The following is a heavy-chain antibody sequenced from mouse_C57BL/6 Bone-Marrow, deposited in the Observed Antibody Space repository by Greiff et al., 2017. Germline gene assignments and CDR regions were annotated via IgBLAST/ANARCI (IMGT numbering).Heavy chain of an antibody. CDR1: GYTFTSYW. CDR3: AIIYYGNYAAWFAY. D-gene: IGHD2-1*01. Sequence: QVQLQQPGAELVMPGASVKLSCKASGYTFTSYWLHWVKQRPGQGLEWIGEIDPSDSYTNYTQKFKGKYTLTVDKSSSTAYMQLSSLTSEDSAVYYCAIIYYGNYAAWFAYWGQGTLGTVSA. J-gene: IGHJ3*01. CDR2: IDPSDSYT. V-gene: IGHV1-69*01.